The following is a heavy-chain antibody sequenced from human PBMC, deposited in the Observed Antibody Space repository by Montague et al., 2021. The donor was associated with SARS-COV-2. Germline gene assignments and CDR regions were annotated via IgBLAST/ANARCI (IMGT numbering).Heavy chain of an antibody. CDR3: AREGGLRYFDWLLRSDYYYYGMDV. CDR1: GGSISSGGYY. J-gene: IGHJ6*02. CDR2: IYYSGST. V-gene: IGHV4-31*03. D-gene: IGHD3-9*01. Sequence: TLSLTCTVSGGSISSGGYYWSWTRQHPGKGLEWIRYIYYSGSTYYNPSLKSRVTISVDTSKNQFSLKLSSVTAADTAVYYCAREGGLRYFDWLLRSDYYYYGMDVWGQGTTVTVSS.